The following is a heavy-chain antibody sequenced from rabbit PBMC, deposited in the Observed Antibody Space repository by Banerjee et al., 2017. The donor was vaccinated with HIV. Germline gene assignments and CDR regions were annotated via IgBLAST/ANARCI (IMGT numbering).Heavy chain of an antibody. Sequence: QSLEESGGDLVKPGASLTLTCTASGFDFSSGCDIHWVRQAPGKGLEWIAYIYTGSTGGPWYASWAKGRFTISKTSSTTVTLQVTSLTAADTATYFCARDRAGAYGDIKLWGPGTLVTVS. D-gene: IGHD2-1*01. CDR2: IYTGSTGGP. CDR1: GFDFSSGCD. J-gene: IGHJ6*01. CDR3: ARDRAGAYGDIKL. V-gene: IGHV1S40*01.